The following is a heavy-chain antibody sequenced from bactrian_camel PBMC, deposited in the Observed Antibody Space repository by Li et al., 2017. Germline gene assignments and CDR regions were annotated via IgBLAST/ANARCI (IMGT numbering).Heavy chain of an antibody. CDR2: IDSVDGRT. V-gene: IGHV3S1*01. Sequence: HVQLVESGGGLVQPGGSLRLSCEVSGFTFSTYAMYWVRQAPGKGLEYVLGIDSVDGRTYYIDSVKGRFTISRDTAKNTLYLQLTSVKSEDTAMYYCAKGLVVAGTADSVGRNYWGQGTQVTVS. D-gene: IGHD6*01. J-gene: IGHJ4*01. CDR1: GFTFSTYA. CDR3: AKGLVVAGTADSVGRNY.